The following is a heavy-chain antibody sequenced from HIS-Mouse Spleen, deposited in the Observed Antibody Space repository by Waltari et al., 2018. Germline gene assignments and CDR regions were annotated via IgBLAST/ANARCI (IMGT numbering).Heavy chain of an antibody. CDR2: SDWDDDK. Sequence: QVTLRESGPALVKPTQTLTLTCTFSGFSLSTRAMYGSWIRQPPGKALEWLALSDWDDDKYYSTSLKTRLTISKDTSKNQVVLTMTNMDPVDTATYYCARTDTYGAFDIWGQGTMVTVSS. V-gene: IGHV2-70*01. D-gene: IGHD4-17*01. CDR1: GFSLSTRAMY. J-gene: IGHJ3*02. CDR3: ARTDTYGAFDI.